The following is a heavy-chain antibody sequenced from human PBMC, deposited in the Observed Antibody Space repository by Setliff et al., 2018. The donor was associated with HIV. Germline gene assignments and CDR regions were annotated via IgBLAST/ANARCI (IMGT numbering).Heavy chain of an antibody. CDR1: SGSISSSSYY. Sequence: SETLSLTCTVSSGSISSSSYYWGWIRQPPGKGLEWIGSIYYSGSTYYNPSLKSRVTISVDTSKNQFSLKLTSVTAADTAIYYCTRRGADSYYPRPLDVWGKGTTVTVSS. V-gene: IGHV4-39*07. CDR2: IYYSGST. J-gene: IGHJ6*04. D-gene: IGHD3-10*01. CDR3: TRRGADSYYPRPLDV.